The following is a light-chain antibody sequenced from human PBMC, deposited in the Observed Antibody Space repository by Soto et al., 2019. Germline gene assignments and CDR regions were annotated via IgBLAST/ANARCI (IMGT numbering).Light chain of an antibody. Sequence: DIQMTQSPSTLPAAVGDRVTITCRASQSISSWLAWSQQKPGKAPKLLIYDASSLESGVPSRFSGSVSGAEVTLTISSLQPDEFETYYCQQYKSYPLTCGGGTKVEIK. J-gene: IGKJ4*01. V-gene: IGKV1-5*01. CDR2: DAS. CDR3: QQYKSYPLT. CDR1: QSISSW.